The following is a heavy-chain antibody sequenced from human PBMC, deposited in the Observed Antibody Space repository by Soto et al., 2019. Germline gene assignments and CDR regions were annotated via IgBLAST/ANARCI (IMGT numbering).Heavy chain of an antibody. D-gene: IGHD2-2*01. J-gene: IGHJ6*02. CDR2: IWFDGSKK. Sequence: QMQLVESGGGVVQPGRSLRLSCAASGFTFRSYGIHWVRQAPGKGLEWVALIWFDGSKKYYVDSVKGRFAVSRDNSKNTLYLQMNSLRVEDTAVYYCAPDRLVPSGYRTDLWGQGTTVTVSS. CDR3: APDRLVPSGYRTDL. CDR1: GFTFRSYG. V-gene: IGHV3-33*01.